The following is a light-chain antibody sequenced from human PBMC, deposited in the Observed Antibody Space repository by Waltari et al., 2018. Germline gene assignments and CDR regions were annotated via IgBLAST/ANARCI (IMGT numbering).Light chain of an antibody. J-gene: IGKJ4*01. CDR1: QSVLYSSNNDRNY. V-gene: IGKV4-1*01. CDR3: QQYYSSPLT. CDR2: WAS. Sequence: DIVMTQSPDSLAVSLGERANINCKSSQSVLYSSNNDRNYLAWYQQKPGQPPKLLFYWASTRESGVPDRFRGSGSETDFTLTISSLQAEDVAVCFCQQYYSSPLTFGGGTKVEIK.